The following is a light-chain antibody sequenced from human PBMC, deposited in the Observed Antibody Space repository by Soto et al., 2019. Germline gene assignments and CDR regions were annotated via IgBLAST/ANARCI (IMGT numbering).Light chain of an antibody. J-gene: IGLJ2*01. CDR3: CSYAGSSTSKV. Sequence: QSALTQPASVSGSPGQSITISCTGTSSDVGSYNLVSWYQQHPGKAPKLMIYEVSKRPSGVSNRFSGSKSGNTASLTISGLQVEDEADYYCCSYAGSSTSKVFGGGTKLTVL. CDR2: EVS. V-gene: IGLV2-23*02. CDR1: SSDVGSYNL.